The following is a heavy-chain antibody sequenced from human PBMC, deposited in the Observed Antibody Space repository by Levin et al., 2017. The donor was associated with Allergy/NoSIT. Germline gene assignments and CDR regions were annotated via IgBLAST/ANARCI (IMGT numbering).Heavy chain of an antibody. CDR2: IRSKAYGETT. J-gene: IGHJ3*02. CDR3: TRHDSSGWYDAFDI. CDR1: GFTFGDYA. Sequence: GESLKISCTASGFTFGDYAMSWFRQAPGKGLEWVGFIRSKAYGETTEYAASVKGRFTISRDDSKSIAYLQMNSLKTEDTAVYYCTRHDSSGWYDAFDIWGRGTMVTVSS. V-gene: IGHV3-49*03. D-gene: IGHD6-19*01.